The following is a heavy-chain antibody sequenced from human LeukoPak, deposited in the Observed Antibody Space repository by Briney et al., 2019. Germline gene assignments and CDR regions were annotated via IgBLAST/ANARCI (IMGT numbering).Heavy chain of an antibody. J-gene: IGHJ4*02. D-gene: IGHD7-27*01. CDR1: GXTFSTYA. CDR3: AKAQELGNYEFFLFDY. V-gene: IGHV3-23*01. CDR2: ISGGGGST. Sequence: GGSLRLSCAASGXTFSTYAMGWVRQAPGKGREWVSAISGGGGSTYYADSVKGRFTISRDNSKNTLYLQMNSLRAEDTAVYYCAKAQELGNYEFFLFDYWGQGALVTVSS.